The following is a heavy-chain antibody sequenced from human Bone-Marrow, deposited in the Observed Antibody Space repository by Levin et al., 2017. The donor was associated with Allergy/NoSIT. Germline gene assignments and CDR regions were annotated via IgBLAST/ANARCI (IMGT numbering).Heavy chain of an antibody. Sequence: GGSLRLSCAASGFTFNNAWMSWVRQAPGKGLEWVGRIKRKADGGTADSAAPVKGRFTISRDDSKNTLYLQMNSLKTEDTAVYYCTTDFHCTSASFYPSCWGQGTLVSVSS. V-gene: IGHV3-15*01. CDR3: TTDFHCTSASFYPSC. CDR2: IKRKADGGTA. D-gene: IGHD2-2*01. J-gene: IGHJ4*02. CDR1: GFTFNNAW.